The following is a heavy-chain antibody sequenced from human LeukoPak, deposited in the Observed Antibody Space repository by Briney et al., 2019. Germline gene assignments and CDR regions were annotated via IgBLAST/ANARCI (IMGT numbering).Heavy chain of an antibody. CDR1: GYTFNGYY. D-gene: IGHD1-26*01. V-gene: IGHV1-2*02. Sequence: ASVKVSCKASGYTFNGYYMHWVRQAPGQGLEWMGWINPNSGGTNYAQKFQGRVTMTRDTSISTAYMELSRLRSDDTAVYYCARGMEPYYYMDVWGKGNTVTVSS. CDR3: ARGMEPYYYMDV. CDR2: INPNSGGT. J-gene: IGHJ6*03.